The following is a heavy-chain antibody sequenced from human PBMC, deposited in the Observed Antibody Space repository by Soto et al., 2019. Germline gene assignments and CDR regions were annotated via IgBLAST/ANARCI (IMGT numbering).Heavy chain of an antibody. CDR3: ARGRGGSSWTNHDFDY. J-gene: IGHJ4*02. CDR2: INHSGST. Sequence: SETLSLTCAVYGGSFSGYYWSWIRQPPGKGLEWIGEINHSGSTNYNPSLKSRVTISVDTSKNQFSLKLSSVTAADTAVYYCARGRGGSSWTNHDFDYWGQGTLVTVSS. CDR1: GGSFSGYY. V-gene: IGHV4-34*01. D-gene: IGHD6-13*01.